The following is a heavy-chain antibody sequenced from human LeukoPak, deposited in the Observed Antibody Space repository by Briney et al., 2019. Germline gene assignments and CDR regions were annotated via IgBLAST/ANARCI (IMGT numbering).Heavy chain of an antibody. J-gene: IGHJ4*02. V-gene: IGHV3-48*03. Sequence: GGSLRLSCAASGFTFSSYEMNWVRQAPGKGLEWVSYISSSGSTIYYADSVKGRFTISRDNSKNTLYLQMNSLRAEDTAVYYCAKVAGSALHCSSTSCYRDYWGQGTLVTVSS. CDR2: ISSSGSTI. CDR1: GFTFSSYE. D-gene: IGHD2-2*01. CDR3: AKVAGSALHCSSTSCYRDY.